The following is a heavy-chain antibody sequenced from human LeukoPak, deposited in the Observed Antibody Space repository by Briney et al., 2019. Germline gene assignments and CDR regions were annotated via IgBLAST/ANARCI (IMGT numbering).Heavy chain of an antibody. Sequence: GGSLRLSCAASGFTVSSNYMSWVRQAPGKGLEWVSVNSGGSTYYADSVKGRFTISRDNSKNTLYLQMNSLRAEDTAVYYCARGGSSGYDWAHFDYWGQGTLVTVSS. CDR3: ARGGSSGYDWAHFDY. CDR1: GFTVSSNY. D-gene: IGHD5-12*01. CDR2: NSGGST. V-gene: IGHV3-53*01. J-gene: IGHJ4*02.